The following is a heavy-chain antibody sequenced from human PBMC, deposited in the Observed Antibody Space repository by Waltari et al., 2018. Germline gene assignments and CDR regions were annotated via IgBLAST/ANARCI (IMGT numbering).Heavy chain of an antibody. D-gene: IGHD6-19*01. CDR3: ARALLGYSSGWVNWFDP. V-gene: IGHV1-69*13. CDR1: GGTFSSYA. Sequence: QVQLVQSGAEVKKPGSSVKVSCKASGGTFSSYAISWVRQAPGQGLEWMGGIIPIFGTANYAQKFQGRVTITADESTSTAYMELSSLRSEDTAVYYCARALLGYSSGWVNWFDPWGQGTLVTVSS. J-gene: IGHJ5*02. CDR2: IIPIFGTA.